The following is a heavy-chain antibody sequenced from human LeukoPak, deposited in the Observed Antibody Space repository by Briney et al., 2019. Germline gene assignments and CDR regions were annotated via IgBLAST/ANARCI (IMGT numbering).Heavy chain of an antibody. Sequence: GGSLRLSCAASGFTFSSYAMSWVRQAPGKGLEWVSGVSGNGGSTNYADSVKGRFTISGDNARNSLFLQMNSLRAEDTAVYYCARDHNYAFDYWGQGTLVTVSS. CDR1: GFTFSSYA. J-gene: IGHJ4*02. V-gene: IGHV3-23*01. CDR3: ARDHNYAFDY. D-gene: IGHD5-18*01. CDR2: VSGNGGST.